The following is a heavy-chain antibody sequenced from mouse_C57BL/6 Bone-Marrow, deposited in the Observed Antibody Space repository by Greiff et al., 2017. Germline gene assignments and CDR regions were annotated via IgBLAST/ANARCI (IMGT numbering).Heavy chain of an antibody. J-gene: IGHJ1*03. D-gene: IGHD1-1*01. Sequence: EVKLVESGGGLVKPGGSLKLSCAASGFTFSDYGMHWVRQAPEKGLEWVAYISSGSGTIYYADTVKGRFTISRDNAKNTLFLQMTSLRSEDTAMYYCAYYGSSYGYWYFDVWGTGTTVTVSS. CDR2: ISSGSGTI. V-gene: IGHV5-17*01. CDR1: GFTFSDYG. CDR3: AYYGSSYGYWYFDV.